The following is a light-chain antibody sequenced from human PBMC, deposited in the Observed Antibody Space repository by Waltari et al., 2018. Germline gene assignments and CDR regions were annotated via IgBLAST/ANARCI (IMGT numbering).Light chain of an antibody. J-gene: IGKJ1*01. CDR3: MQATHWPWT. CDR2: KVS. CDR1: QSLVHSDGNNY. Sequence: DVVMTQSPLSLPVTVGQPASIPCRSRQSLVHSDGNNYLSWFHQRPGQSPGRLIFKVSHRDSGVPERFSGSGSGTDFTLKISRVEAEDVGVYYCMQATHWPWTFGQGTKVEIK. V-gene: IGKV2-30*02.